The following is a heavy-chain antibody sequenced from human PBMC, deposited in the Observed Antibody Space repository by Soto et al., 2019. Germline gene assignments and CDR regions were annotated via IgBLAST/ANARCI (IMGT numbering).Heavy chain of an antibody. CDR2: MNPNSGNT. J-gene: IGHJ3*02. V-gene: IGHV1-8*01. D-gene: IGHD1-26*01. CDR1: GYTFTSYD. Sequence: GASVKISCKASGYTFTSYDINWVRQATGQGLEWMGWMNPNSGNTGYAQKFQGRVTMTRNTSISTAYMELSRLRSDDTAVYYCARSEGSYFAFDIWGQGTMVTVSS. CDR3: ARSEGSYFAFDI.